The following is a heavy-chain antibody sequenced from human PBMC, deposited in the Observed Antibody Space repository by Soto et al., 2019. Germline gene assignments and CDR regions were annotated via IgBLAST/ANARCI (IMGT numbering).Heavy chain of an antibody. CDR1: GYTFTGLY. V-gene: IGHV1-2*02. D-gene: IGHD2-8*02. Sequence: ASVKVSCKASGYTFTGLYIHWVRLAPGQGLEWMGWINPNSGGTNYAEKFQGRVTMTRDTSISSAYMELSSLRSDDTAVHYCARDHGWWSLDYWGQGALVTVS. CDR3: ARDHGWWSLDY. CDR2: INPNSGGT. J-gene: IGHJ4*02.